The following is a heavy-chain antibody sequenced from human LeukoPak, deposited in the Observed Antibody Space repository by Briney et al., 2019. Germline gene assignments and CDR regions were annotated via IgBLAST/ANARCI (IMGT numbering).Heavy chain of an antibody. Sequence: SETLSLTCTVSGGSISSYYWSWIRQPPGKGLEWVGYIYYSGITNYNPSLKSRVTISVDTSKNQFSLKLTSVIAADTAVYYCARLDGSTWGQGTLVTVSS. J-gene: IGHJ4*02. CDR3: ARLDGST. CDR2: IYYSGIT. D-gene: IGHD5-24*01. CDR1: GGSISSYY. V-gene: IGHV4-59*08.